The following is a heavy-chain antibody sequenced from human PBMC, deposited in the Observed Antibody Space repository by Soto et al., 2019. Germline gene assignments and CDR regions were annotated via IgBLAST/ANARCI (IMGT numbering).Heavy chain of an antibody. Sequence: LVPLSHTCTVSGGNIRSYYCRCIRQQQGKGLEWIGYIYYSGSTNYNPSLKNRVTISVDTSKNQFSLKLSSVTAADTAVYYFSRAYCGGDCPKNGFDPWGKGTLVTVSS. CDR2: IYYSGST. D-gene: IGHD2-21*02. J-gene: IGHJ5*02. V-gene: IGHV4-59*01. CDR1: GGNIRSYY. CDR3: SRAYCGGDCPKNGFDP.